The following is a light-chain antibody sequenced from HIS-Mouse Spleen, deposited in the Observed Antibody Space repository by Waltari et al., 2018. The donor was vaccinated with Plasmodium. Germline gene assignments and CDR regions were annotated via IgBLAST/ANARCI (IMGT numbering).Light chain of an antibody. V-gene: IGKV1-33*01. CDR3: QQYDNLPYT. Sequence: DIQMTQSPSSLSASVGDRVTITCQASQDISNYLNWYQQTPGKAPKLLIYDASNLEQGVASRFSGSGSGTDFTLTISSLQPEDIATDYCQQYDNLPYTFGQGTKLEIK. J-gene: IGKJ2*01. CDR1: QDISNY. CDR2: DAS.